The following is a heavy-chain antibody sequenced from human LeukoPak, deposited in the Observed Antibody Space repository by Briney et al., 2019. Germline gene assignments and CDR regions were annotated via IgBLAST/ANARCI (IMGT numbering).Heavy chain of an antibody. CDR3: ARRIQYYYDSSSSGAFDI. Sequence: GGSLRLSCEASGFTISSNYMSWVRQAPGTGLEWVSVIYGGGSTYYADSVKGRFTICRDNSRNTLYLQMNSLRTEDTAAYYCARRIQYYYDSSSSGAFDIWGQGTMVTVSS. CDR2: IYGGGST. J-gene: IGHJ3*02. CDR1: GFTISSNY. V-gene: IGHV3-66*02. D-gene: IGHD3-22*01.